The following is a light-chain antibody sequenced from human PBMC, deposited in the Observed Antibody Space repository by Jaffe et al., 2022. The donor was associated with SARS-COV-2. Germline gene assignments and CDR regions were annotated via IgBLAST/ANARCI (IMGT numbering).Light chain of an antibody. J-gene: IGKJ1*01. CDR1: QSITNTY. V-gene: IGKV3-20*01. Sequence: EIVLTQSPGTLSLSPGDGATLSCRTSQSITNTYLAWYQQKPGQAPRLLMYGASNRATGIPDRFSGSGSGTDFTLTISRLEPDDFAVYFCQQYGYSPRTFGQGTKLEIK. CDR3: QQYGYSPRT. CDR2: GAS.